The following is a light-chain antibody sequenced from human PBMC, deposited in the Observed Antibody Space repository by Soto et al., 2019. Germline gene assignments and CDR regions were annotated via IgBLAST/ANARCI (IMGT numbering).Light chain of an antibody. CDR3: QSHDSSLGAYV. Sequence: QSVLTQPPSVPGAPGQRVTISCTGSSSNIGAGYDVHWYQQLPGTAPKLLIYGNSNRPSGVPDRFSGSKSGTSASLAITGLQAEDEADFYCQSHDSSLGAYVFGNGTKVTVL. J-gene: IGLJ1*01. CDR1: SSNIGAGYD. V-gene: IGLV1-40*01. CDR2: GNS.